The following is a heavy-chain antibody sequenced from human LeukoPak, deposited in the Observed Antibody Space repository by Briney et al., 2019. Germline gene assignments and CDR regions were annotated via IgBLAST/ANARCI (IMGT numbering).Heavy chain of an antibody. V-gene: IGHV4-39*07. CDR1: GGSISSSSYY. J-gene: IGHJ4*02. CDR3: ASSPVRDGYNYGAFDY. D-gene: IGHD5-24*01. CDR2: IYYSGST. Sequence: SETLSLTCTVSGGSISSSSYYWGWIRQPPGKGLEWIGSIYYSGSTYYNPSLKSRVTISVDTSKNQFSLKLSSVTAADTAVYYCASSPVRDGYNYGAFDYWGQGTLVTVSS.